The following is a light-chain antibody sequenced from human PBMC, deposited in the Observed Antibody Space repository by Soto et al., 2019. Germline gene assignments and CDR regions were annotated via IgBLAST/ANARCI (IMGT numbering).Light chain of an antibody. CDR3: QQRSNGGLT. J-gene: IGKJ3*01. CDR1: ASLSTNS. V-gene: IGKV3D-20*02. CDR2: AAS. Sequence: EIVLTQSPGTLSLSPGERATLSCRASASLSTNSLAWYQQKPGQPPRLLIYAASTRHTDIPDRFTGSGSGTDFALTISRLEPEDFAVYYCQQRSNGGLTFGPGTKVDIK.